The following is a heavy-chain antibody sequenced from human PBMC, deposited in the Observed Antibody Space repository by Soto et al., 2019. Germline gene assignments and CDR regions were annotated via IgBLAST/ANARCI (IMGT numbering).Heavy chain of an antibody. CDR3: AMTIYASKGYNWFDP. CDR2: IYHSGST. J-gene: IGHJ5*02. D-gene: IGHD3-22*01. CDR1: GGSISSGGYS. V-gene: IGHV4-30-2*01. Sequence: SETLSRSCAVSGGSISSGGYSWSWFRQPPGNGLEWIGYIYHSGSTYYNPSLKSRVTISVDRSKNQFSLKLSSVTAADTAVYYCAMTIYASKGYNWFDPWGQGTLVTVSS.